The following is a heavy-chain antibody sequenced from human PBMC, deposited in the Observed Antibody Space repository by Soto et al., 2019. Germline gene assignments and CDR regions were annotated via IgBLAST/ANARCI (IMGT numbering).Heavy chain of an antibody. Sequence: QVQLVQSGAEVKKPGASVKVSCKASGYTFTGYYMHWVRQAPGQGLEWMGWINPNSGGTNYAQKFKGWVTMTRDTSISTAYMELSRLRSDDTAVYYCARDPGYSYGYYYGMDVWGQGTTVTVSS. CDR3: ARDPGYSYGYYYGMDV. J-gene: IGHJ6*02. D-gene: IGHD5-18*01. CDR2: INPNSGGT. CDR1: GYTFTGYY. V-gene: IGHV1-2*04.